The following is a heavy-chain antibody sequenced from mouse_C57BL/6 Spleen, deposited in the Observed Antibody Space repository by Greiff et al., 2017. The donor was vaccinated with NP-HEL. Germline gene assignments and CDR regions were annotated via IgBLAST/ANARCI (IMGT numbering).Heavy chain of an antibody. V-gene: IGHV1-53*01. CDR3: ARANSYYYGSSSYFDY. Sequence: VQLQQPGTELVKPGASVKLSCKASGYTLTSYWMHWVKQRPGQGLEWIGNINPSNGGTNYNEKFKSKATLTVDKSSSTAYMQLSSLTSEDSAVYYCARANSYYYGSSSYFDYWGQGTTLTVSS. D-gene: IGHD1-1*01. CDR1: GYTLTSYW. CDR2: INPSNGGT. J-gene: IGHJ2*01.